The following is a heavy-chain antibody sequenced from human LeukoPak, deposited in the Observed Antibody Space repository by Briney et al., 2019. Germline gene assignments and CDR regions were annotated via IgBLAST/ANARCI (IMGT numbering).Heavy chain of an antibody. Sequence: PSETLSLTCAVAGGAISSGGYSWSWIRQPPGKGLEWIGYIYHSGSTYYNPSLKSRVTISVDRSKNQFSLKLSSVTAADTAVYYCASGYCSSTSCYPHPHYYYGMDVWGQGTTVTVSS. CDR3: ASGYCSSTSCYPHPHYYYGMDV. CDR2: IYHSGST. D-gene: IGHD2-2*01. CDR1: GGAISSGGYS. J-gene: IGHJ6*02. V-gene: IGHV4-30-2*01.